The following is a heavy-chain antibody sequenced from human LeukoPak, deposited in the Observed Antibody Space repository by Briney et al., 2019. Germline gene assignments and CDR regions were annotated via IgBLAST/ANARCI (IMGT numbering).Heavy chain of an antibody. V-gene: IGHV4-59*01. J-gene: IGHJ4*02. CDR1: GGSISSYY. CDR2: IYYSGST. CDR3: ARDGCSGGSCYSRGFDY. Sequence: SETLSLTCTVSGGSISSYYWSWIRQPPGKGLEWIGYIYYSGSTNYNPSLKSRVTMSVDTSKNQFSLKLSSVTAADTAVYYCARDGCSGGSCYSRGFDYWGQGTLVTVSS. D-gene: IGHD2-15*01.